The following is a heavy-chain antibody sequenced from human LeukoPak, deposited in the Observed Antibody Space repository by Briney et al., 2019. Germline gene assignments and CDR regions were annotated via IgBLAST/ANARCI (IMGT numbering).Heavy chain of an antibody. V-gene: IGHV1-8*01. J-gene: IGHJ4*02. CDR3: ARIRGIAAAPTPGY. CDR2: MNPNSGNT. CDR1: GYTFISYD. Sequence: ASVKVSCKASGYTFISYDIKWLRQATGQGLEWMGWMNPNSGNTGYAQKFQGRVTMTRNTSISTAYMELSSLRSEDTAVYYCARIRGIAAAPTPGYWGQGTLVTVSS. D-gene: IGHD6-13*01.